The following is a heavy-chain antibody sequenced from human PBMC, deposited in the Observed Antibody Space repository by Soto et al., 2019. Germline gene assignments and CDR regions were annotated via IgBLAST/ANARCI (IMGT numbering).Heavy chain of an antibody. CDR3: AKDYTVAADPSSVILFDY. J-gene: IGHJ4*02. CDR1: GFTFNHYA. Sequence: EVQVLESGGGLVQRGGSLRLSCAASGFTFNHYAMSWVRQAPGKGLEWVSIIIANGGTFYADSVKGRFTISRDNSKNTVYLQMSSLRAEDTAIYYCAKDYTVAADPSSVILFDYWGQGALVTVSS. V-gene: IGHV3-23*01. D-gene: IGHD2-15*01. CDR2: IIANGGT.